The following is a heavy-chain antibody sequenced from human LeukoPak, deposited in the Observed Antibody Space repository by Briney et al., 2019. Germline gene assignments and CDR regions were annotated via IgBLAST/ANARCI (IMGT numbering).Heavy chain of an antibody. Sequence: SVKVCCKASGGTFSSYAISWVRQAPGQGREWMGRIIPILGIANYAQKFQGRVTITADKSTSTAYMELSSLRSEDTAVYYCARSGIAAAHWFDYWGQGTLVTVSS. CDR1: GGTFSSYA. CDR3: ARSGIAAAHWFDY. V-gene: IGHV1-69*04. J-gene: IGHJ4*02. CDR2: IIPILGIA. D-gene: IGHD6-13*01.